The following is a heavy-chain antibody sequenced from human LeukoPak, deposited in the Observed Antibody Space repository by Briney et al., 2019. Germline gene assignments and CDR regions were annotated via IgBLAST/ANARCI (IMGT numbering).Heavy chain of an antibody. CDR3: ARIFDRDI. J-gene: IGHJ3*02. CDR2: IHGTLGST. CDR1: GGPIRKSY. V-gene: IGHV4-4*07. Sequence: PSETLSLICTVSGGPIRKSYWSWVRHSAGTGMQWIGRIHGTLGSTNHNPSLKSRVVMSLDTSSNQFSLRLSAMSAADTATYYCARIFDRDIWGQGTLVTVSP. D-gene: IGHD3-3*01.